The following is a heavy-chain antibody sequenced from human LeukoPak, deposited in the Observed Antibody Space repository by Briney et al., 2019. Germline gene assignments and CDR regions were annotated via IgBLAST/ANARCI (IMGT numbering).Heavy chain of an antibody. CDR2: INHSGST. V-gene: IGHV4-34*01. Sequence: ASETLSLTCAVYGGSFSGYYWSWIRQPPGKGLEWIGEINHSGSTNYNPSLKSRVTISVDTSKNQFSLKLSSVTAADTAVFYCARRATTSRFTLVRNNPVRFYYYYMDVWGKGTTVTISS. CDR1: GGSFSGYY. D-gene: IGHD3-10*01. CDR3: ARRATTSRFTLVRNNPVRFYYYYMDV. J-gene: IGHJ6*03.